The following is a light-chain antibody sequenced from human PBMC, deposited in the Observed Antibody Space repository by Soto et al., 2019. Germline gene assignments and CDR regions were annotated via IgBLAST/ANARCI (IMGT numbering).Light chain of an antibody. CDR1: QSVGSY. V-gene: IGKV3-11*01. CDR3: QQRSSWPLT. Sequence: EIVLTQSPATLSLSPGERATLSCRASQSVGSYLAWYRQRPGRSPRLLIYDAVNRAAGIPARLRGSGSETDFTLTISSLEPEDFAVYYCQQRSSWPLTFGGGT. CDR2: DAV. J-gene: IGKJ4*01.